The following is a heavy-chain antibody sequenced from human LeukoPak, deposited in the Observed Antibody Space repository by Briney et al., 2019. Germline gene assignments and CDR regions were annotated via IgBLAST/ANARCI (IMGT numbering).Heavy chain of an antibody. CDR2: IYYSGST. CDR3: ARDPSQYFDWLNDAFDI. CDR1: GGSISSSSYC. J-gene: IGHJ3*02. Sequence: SETLSLTCTVSGGSISSSSYCWGWIRQPPGKGLEWIGSIYYSGSTYYNPSLKSRVTISVDTSKNQFSLKLSSVTAADTAVYYCARDPSQYFDWLNDAFDIWGQGTIVTVSS. D-gene: IGHD3-9*01. V-gene: IGHV4-39*07.